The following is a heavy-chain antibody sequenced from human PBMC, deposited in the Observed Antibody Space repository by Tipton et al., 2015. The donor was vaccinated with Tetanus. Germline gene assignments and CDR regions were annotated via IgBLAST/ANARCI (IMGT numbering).Heavy chain of an antibody. D-gene: IGHD5-24*01. CDR3: ARGITDGYFRRFDY. J-gene: IGHJ4*02. CDR1: RGPISSYY. V-gene: IGHV4-4*07. CDR2: ISNGNP. Sequence: GLVKPSETLFLTCTVSRGPISSYYWSWIRQPAGKGLEWIGHISNGNPDYTPSLKNRVTLSVDMSKNEFSLKLRSVTAADTGVYDCARGITDGYFRRFDYWGQGIPVAVSP.